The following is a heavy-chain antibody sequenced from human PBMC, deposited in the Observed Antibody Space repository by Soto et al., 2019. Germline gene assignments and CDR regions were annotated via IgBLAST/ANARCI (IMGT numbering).Heavy chain of an antibody. Sequence: GXSLRLSCAASGFTFSSYALSWFRQAPGNGLEWLSAISGSGGSTYYADSVKGRFTISRDNSKNTLYLQMNSLRAEDTAVYYCARSHAHFDYWGQGTLVTVSS. CDR2: ISGSGGST. CDR1: GFTFSSYA. J-gene: IGHJ4*02. CDR3: ARSHAHFDY. V-gene: IGHV3-23*01.